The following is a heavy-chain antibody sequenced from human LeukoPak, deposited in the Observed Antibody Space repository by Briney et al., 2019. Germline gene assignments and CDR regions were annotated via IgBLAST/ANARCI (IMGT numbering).Heavy chain of an antibody. D-gene: IGHD6-13*01. CDR2: IYYSGST. Sequence: PSETLSLTCTVSGGSISSYYWSWTRQPPGKGLEWIGYIYYSGSTNYNPSLKSRVTISVDTSKNQFSLKLSSVTAADTAVYYCARAGIGAAYHYHYGMDVWGQGTTVTVSS. CDR1: GGSISSYY. V-gene: IGHV4-59*08. CDR3: ARAGIGAAYHYHYGMDV. J-gene: IGHJ6*02.